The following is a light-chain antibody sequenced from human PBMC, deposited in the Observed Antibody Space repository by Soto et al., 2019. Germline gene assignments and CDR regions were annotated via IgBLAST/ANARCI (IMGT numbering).Light chain of an antibody. Sequence: QSALTQPPSASGSPGQSVTISCTGSSNDLGGYNYVSWYQHHPGKAPKLIIYEFRERPSGVPDRFSGSKSGNTASLTVSGLQAEDEADYYCSSYGGSDNLIFGGGTKLTVL. CDR1: SNDLGGYNY. CDR2: EFR. V-gene: IGLV2-8*01. CDR3: SSYGGSDNLI. J-gene: IGLJ2*01.